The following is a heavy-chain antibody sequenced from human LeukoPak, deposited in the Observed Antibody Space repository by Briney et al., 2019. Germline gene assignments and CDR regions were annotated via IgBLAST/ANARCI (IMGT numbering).Heavy chain of an antibody. CDR2: IWYDGSSK. CDR1: GFTFSSYG. Sequence: QPGGSLRLSCAASGFTFSSYGMHWVRQAPGKGLEWVAVIWYDGSSKYYADSVKGRFTISRDNSKNTLYLQMNSLRAEDTAVYYCATLGIAAAGADFDYWGQGTLVTVSS. J-gene: IGHJ4*02. V-gene: IGHV3-33*01. D-gene: IGHD6-13*01. CDR3: ATLGIAAAGADFDY.